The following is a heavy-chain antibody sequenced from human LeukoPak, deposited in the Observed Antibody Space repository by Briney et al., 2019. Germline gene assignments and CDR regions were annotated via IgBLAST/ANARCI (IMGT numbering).Heavy chain of an antibody. D-gene: IGHD2-21*02. CDR2: VNPNTGDT. V-gene: IGHV1-2*02. CDR1: GYTFIGYY. CDR3: ARDRGDCGDDCYSFDY. J-gene: IGHJ4*02. Sequence: ASVKVSCKASGYTFIGYYMHWVRQAPGQGLEWMGWVNPNTGDTQYAQKFQGRVTVTRNTSISTTYMELSRLTSDDTAVYYCARDRGDCGDDCYSFDYWGQGTLVTVSS.